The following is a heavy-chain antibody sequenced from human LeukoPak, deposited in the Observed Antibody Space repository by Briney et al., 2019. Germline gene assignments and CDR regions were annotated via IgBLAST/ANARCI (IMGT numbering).Heavy chain of an antibody. CDR3: AKDLTRLGELVGSFDY. J-gene: IGHJ4*02. D-gene: IGHD3-16*01. CDR1: GFGFSVYA. CDR2: IRGSGGST. V-gene: IGHV3-23*01. Sequence: QAGGSLRLSCAASGFGFSVYAMSWVRQAPGKGLEWVSAIRGSGGSTYYADSVKGRFTISRDNSKNTLYLQMNSLRAEDTAVYYCAKDLTRLGELVGSFDYWGQGTLVTVSA.